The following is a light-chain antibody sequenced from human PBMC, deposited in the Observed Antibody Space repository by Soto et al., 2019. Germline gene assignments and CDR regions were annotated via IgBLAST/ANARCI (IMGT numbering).Light chain of an antibody. CDR2: AAS. CDR3: QQSYGTPRVT. CDR1: QRIRNY. J-gene: IGKJ1*01. V-gene: IGKV1-39*01. Sequence: DIPMTQSPSTVSASVGHTVTITCRASQRIRNYLNWYQQKPGKAPKPLIFAASSLQSGVPSRFSGSGCGTEFFLTISSLQPDDFLAYYCQQSYGTPRVTFGQGTKVDIK.